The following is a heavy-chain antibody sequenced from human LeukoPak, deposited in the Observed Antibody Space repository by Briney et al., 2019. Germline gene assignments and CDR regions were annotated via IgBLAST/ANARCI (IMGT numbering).Heavy chain of an antibody. CDR2: ISTTSSYT. CDR1: GFTFSDYY. D-gene: IGHD2-2*02. J-gene: IGHJ5*02. V-gene: IGHV3-11*05. Sequence: PGGSLRLSCAASGFTFSDYYMSWIRQAPGKGLEWVPCISTTSSYTDYADSVRGRFTISRDNAKNLLYLQMNSLRPEDTAVYYCARDWYCSSSICYTDRNWFDPWGQGTLVTVSS. CDR3: ARDWYCSSSICYTDRNWFDP.